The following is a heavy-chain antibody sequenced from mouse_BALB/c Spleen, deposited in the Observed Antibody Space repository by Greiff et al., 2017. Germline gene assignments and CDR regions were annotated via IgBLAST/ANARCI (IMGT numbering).Heavy chain of an antibody. CDR3: ARWGRYAMDY. V-gene: IGHV1-4*01. CDR1: GYTFTSYT. CDR2: INPSSGYT. D-gene: IGHD3-3*01. J-gene: IGHJ4*01. Sequence: QVHVKQSGAELARPGASVKMSCKASGYTFTSYTMHWVKQRPGQGLEWIGYINPSSGYTNYNQKFKDKATLTADKSSSTAYMQLSSLTSEDSAVYYCARWGRYAMDYWGQGTSVTVSS.